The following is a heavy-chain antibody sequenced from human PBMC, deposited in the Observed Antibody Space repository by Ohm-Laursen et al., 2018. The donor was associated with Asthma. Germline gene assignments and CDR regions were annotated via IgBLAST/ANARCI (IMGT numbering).Heavy chain of an antibody. CDR1: GFTFSSYA. CDR3: ARVLPGYSYGYAIDY. V-gene: IGHV3-30-3*01. CDR2: ISYDGSNK. Sequence: SLRLSCSASGFTFSSYAMHWVRQAPGKGLEWVAVISYDGSNKYYADSVKGRFTISRDNSKNTLYLQMNSLRAEDTAVYYCARVLPGYSYGYAIDYWGQGTLVTVSS. D-gene: IGHD5-18*01. J-gene: IGHJ4*02.